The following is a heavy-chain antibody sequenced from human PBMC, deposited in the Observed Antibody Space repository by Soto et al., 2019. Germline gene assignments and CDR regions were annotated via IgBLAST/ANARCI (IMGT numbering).Heavy chain of an antibody. CDR2: IYTSGNS. V-gene: IGHV4-4*07. CDR3: ARLWFGKPPGYLDY. D-gene: IGHD3-10*01. CDR1: GGSIRNYY. J-gene: IGHJ4*02. Sequence: QVQLQESGPGLMKPSETLSLTCSVSGGSIRNYYWNWIRQPAGKGLEWIGRIYTSGNSDYNPSLKSRVTMSADTSKNQLSLRLSSVTAADSAVYYCARLWFGKPPGYLDYWGQGIRVTISS.